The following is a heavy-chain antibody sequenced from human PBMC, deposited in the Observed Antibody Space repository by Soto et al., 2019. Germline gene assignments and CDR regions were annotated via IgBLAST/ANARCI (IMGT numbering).Heavy chain of an antibody. CDR2: IYHSGRD. D-gene: IGHD2-21*01. J-gene: IGHJ4*02. CDR1: GESITNDRW. CDR3: TANGFYSLDY. V-gene: IGHV4-4*02. Sequence: QVQLQESGPGLVKPSGTLSLTCSISGESITNDRWWSWVRQSPGQGLEWIGEIYHSGRDHYNPSLKTRVIISVDKSKNSFSLTLSSVTAADTAVYYCTANGFYSLDYWGQGSLVTVSS.